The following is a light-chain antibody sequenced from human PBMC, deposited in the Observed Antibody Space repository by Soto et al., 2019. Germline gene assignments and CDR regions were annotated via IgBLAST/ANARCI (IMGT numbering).Light chain of an antibody. J-gene: IGKJ1*01. V-gene: IGKV1-5*01. CDR1: EKINTW. CDR2: DAS. CDR3: QQFHSYPWT. Sequence: DIQMTQSPSTLSAYVGERVTITCRASEKINTWMAWYQQKPGKAPKAVIYDASSLESGVPSRFSGSGSGTQFTLTISSLQPDDFATYYCQQFHSYPWTFGQGTKVEVK.